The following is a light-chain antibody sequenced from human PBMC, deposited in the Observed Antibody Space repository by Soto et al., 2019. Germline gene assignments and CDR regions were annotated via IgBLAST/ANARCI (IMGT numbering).Light chain of an antibody. CDR3: QQYGSSPLT. V-gene: IGKV3-20*01. Sequence: EIVLTQSPGTLSLSPGERATLSCRASQSVSSNFLAWYQQKPGQAPRLLIYGASSRATGIPDRFSGSGSGTDFTLTISRLEPEALALYYCQQYGSSPLTFGQGTKVEIK. CDR1: QSVSSNF. CDR2: GAS. J-gene: IGKJ1*01.